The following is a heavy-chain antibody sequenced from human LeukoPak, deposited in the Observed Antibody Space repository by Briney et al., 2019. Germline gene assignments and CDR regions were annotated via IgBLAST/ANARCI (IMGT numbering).Heavy chain of an antibody. V-gene: IGHV4-38-2*02. CDR1: GYSISSGYY. CDR2: IYHSGST. CDR3: AREVGATTGDY. D-gene: IGHD1-26*01. Sequence: SETLSLTCTVSGYSISSGYYWGWIRQPPGKGLEWIGSIYHSGSTYYNPPLKSRVTISVDTSKNQFSLKLSSVTAADTAVYYCAREVGATTGDYWGQGTLVTVSS. J-gene: IGHJ4*02.